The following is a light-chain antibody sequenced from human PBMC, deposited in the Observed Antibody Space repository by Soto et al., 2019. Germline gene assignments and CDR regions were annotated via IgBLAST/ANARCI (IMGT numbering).Light chain of an antibody. J-gene: IGKJ1*01. Sequence: EIVLTQSPATLSLSPRERVTLSCRACPDHRSHLAWYQHKPGQAPRLLIFDASSRATGISDRFSGSGSGTDFTLSISRVEPEDFAVYYCQQYGTSPRTFGQGTK. CDR2: DAS. CDR1: PDHRSH. CDR3: QQYGTSPRT. V-gene: IGKV3-20*01.